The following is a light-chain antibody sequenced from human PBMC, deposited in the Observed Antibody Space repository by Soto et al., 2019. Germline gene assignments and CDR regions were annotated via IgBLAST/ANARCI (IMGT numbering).Light chain of an antibody. CDR1: QSVSSSY. CDR2: GAS. CDR3: QQYGSSFT. J-gene: IGKJ3*01. Sequence: EIVLTQSPGTLSLSPGERATFSCRASQSVSSSYLAWYQQKPGQAPRLLIYGASTRATGIPDRFSGSGSGTDFTLTISRLEPEDFAVYYCQQYGSSFTFGPGTKVDI. V-gene: IGKV3-20*01.